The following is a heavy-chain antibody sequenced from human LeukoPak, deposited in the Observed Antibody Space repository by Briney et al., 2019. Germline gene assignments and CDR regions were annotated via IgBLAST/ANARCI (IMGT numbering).Heavy chain of an antibody. D-gene: IGHD3-10*01. CDR3: ARGVRVRGVTPYNWFDT. CDR1: GYTFTGYY. J-gene: IGHJ5*02. Sequence: ASVKVSCKASGYTFTGYYMHWVRQAPGQGLEWMGWINPNSGGTNYAQKFQGRVTMTRDTSISTAYMELSRLRSDDTAVYYCARGVRVRGVTPYNWFDTWGQGTLVTVSS. V-gene: IGHV1-2*02. CDR2: INPNSGGT.